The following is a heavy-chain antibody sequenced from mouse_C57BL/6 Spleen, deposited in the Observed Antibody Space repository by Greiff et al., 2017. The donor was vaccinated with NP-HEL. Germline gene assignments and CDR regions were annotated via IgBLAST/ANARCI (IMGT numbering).Heavy chain of an antibody. D-gene: IGHD1-2*01. CDR2: IDPSDSYT. J-gene: IGHJ1*03. V-gene: IGHV1-69*01. CDR3: ARGGVLRPHWYFDV. CDR1: GYTFTSYW. Sequence: QVQLQQPGAELVMPGASVKLSCKASGYTFTSYWMHWVKQRPGQGLEWIGEIDPSDSYTNYNQKFKGKSTLTVDKSSSTAYMQLSSLTSEDSAVYYCARGGVLRPHWYFDVWGTGTTVTVSS.